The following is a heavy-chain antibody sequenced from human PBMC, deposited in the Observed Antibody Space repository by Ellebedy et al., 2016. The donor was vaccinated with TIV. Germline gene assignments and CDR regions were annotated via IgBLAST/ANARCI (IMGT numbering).Heavy chain of an antibody. CDR2: INAGSGNT. J-gene: IGHJ6*02. Sequence: AASVKVSCKASGYIFSDHTIHWVRQAPGQRLEWMGWINAGSGNTISSQNFQGRVTFSRDTSASTAHMELSSLKSEDTSAYYCARARNYYDSSGYFQKTFGMDVWGQGTTVTVSS. CDR1: GYIFSDHT. D-gene: IGHD3-22*01. CDR3: ARARNYYDSSGYFQKTFGMDV. V-gene: IGHV1-3*01.